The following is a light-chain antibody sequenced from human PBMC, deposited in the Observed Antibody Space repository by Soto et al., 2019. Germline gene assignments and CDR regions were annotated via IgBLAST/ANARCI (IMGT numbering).Light chain of an antibody. J-gene: IGLJ3*02. CDR1: SSDVGAYNY. Sequence: QSALTQPPSASGSPGQSVTISCTGTSSDVGAYNYVSWYQQHAGKAPKLVIYEVTKRPSGVPDRFSGSKSANTAALNVSGLQAEDEADYYCSSFASSNNWVFGGGTKLTVL. CDR2: EVT. V-gene: IGLV2-8*01. CDR3: SSFASSNNWV.